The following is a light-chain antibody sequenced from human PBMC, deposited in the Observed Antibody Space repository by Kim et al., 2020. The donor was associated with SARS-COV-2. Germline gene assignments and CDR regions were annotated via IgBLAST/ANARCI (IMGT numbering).Light chain of an antibody. V-gene: IGLV3-1*01. Sequence: VSPGQTASITCSGDKLGDKYACWYQQKPGQSPVLVIYQDGKRPSGIPERFSGSNSGNTATLTISGTQAMDEADYYCQAWDSSTAVFGTGTKFTVL. CDR2: QDG. CDR3: QAWDSSTAV. CDR1: KLGDKY. J-gene: IGLJ1*01.